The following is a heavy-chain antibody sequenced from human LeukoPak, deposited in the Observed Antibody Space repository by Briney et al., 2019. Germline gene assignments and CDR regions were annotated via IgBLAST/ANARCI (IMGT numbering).Heavy chain of an antibody. CDR2: ISSNGGST. D-gene: IGHD1-26*01. CDR3: ARVWGRVGAPPDY. J-gene: IGHJ4*02. Sequence: GGSLRLSCAASGFTFSSYAMHWVRQAPGKGLEYVSAISSNGGSTYYANSVKGRFTISRDNSKNTLYLQMGSLRAEDMAVYYCARVWGRVGAPPDYWGQGTLVTVSS. CDR1: GFTFSSYA. V-gene: IGHV3-64*01.